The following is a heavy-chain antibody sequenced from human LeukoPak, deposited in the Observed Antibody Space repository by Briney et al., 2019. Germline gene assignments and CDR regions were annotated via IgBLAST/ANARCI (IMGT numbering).Heavy chain of an antibody. Sequence: SVKVSCKASGGTFSSYAVSWVRPAPGQGLEWMGGIIPIFGTANYAQNFQGRVTITADKSTSTAYMELSSLRSEDTAVYYCARAVVVAATPQGFDYWGQGTLVTVSS. CDR1: GGTFSSYA. CDR2: IIPIFGTA. D-gene: IGHD2-15*01. V-gene: IGHV1-69*06. J-gene: IGHJ4*02. CDR3: ARAVVVAATPQGFDY.